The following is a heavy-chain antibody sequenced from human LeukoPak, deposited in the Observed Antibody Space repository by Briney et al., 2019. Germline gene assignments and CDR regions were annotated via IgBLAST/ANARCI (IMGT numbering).Heavy chain of an antibody. CDR1: GGSISSHY. D-gene: IGHD2-21*01. CDR2: IYYSGST. CDR3: ARDQSIAGWFDP. J-gene: IGHJ5*02. Sequence: SSETLSLTCTVSGGSISSHYWSWIRHPPGKGLEWIGYIYYSGSTNYNPSLKSRVTISVDTSKNQFSLKLSSVTAADTAVYYCARDQSIAGWFDPWGQGTLVTVSS. V-gene: IGHV4-59*11.